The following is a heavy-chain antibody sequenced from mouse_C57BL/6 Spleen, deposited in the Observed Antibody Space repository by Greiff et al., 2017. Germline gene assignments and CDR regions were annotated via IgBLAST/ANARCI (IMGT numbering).Heavy chain of an antibody. V-gene: IGHV1-7*01. CDR1: GYTFTSYW. CDR3: ANGYSFDY. CDR2: INPSSGYT. Sequence: QVQLQQSGAELAKPGASVKLSCTASGYTFTSYWMHWVKQRPGQGLEWIGYINPSSGYTKYTQKFKDKATLTADKSTSTAYLQLSSLTYEDSAVYYCANGYSFDYWGQGTTLTVSS. J-gene: IGHJ2*01. D-gene: IGHD2-2*01.